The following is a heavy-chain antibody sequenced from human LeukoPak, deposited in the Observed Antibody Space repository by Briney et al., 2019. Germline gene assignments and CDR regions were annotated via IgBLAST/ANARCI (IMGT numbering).Heavy chain of an antibody. CDR2: ISSSSSYI. Sequence: GGSLRLSCAASGFTFSSYSMNWVRQAPGKGLEWVSSISSSSSYIYYADSVKGRFTISRDNAKNSLYLQMNSQRAEDMALYYCAKAAGSGWYYFDYWGQGTLVTVSS. J-gene: IGHJ4*02. CDR1: GFTFSSYS. D-gene: IGHD6-19*01. V-gene: IGHV3-21*04. CDR3: AKAAGSGWYYFDY.